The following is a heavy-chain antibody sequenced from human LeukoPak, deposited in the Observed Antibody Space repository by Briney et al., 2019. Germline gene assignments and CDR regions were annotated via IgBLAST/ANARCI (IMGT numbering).Heavy chain of an antibody. CDR3: ASAKGYCSSTSCPGDFDY. CDR1: GYTFTSYW. CDR2: IYPGDSDT. V-gene: IGHV5-51*01. D-gene: IGHD2-2*01. Sequence: GESLKISCKGSGYTFTSYWIGWVRQIPGKGLEWMGIIYPGDSDTRYSPSFQGQVTISVDKSISTAYLQWSSLKASDTAMYYCASAKGYCSSTSCPGDFDYWGQGTLVTVSS. J-gene: IGHJ4*02.